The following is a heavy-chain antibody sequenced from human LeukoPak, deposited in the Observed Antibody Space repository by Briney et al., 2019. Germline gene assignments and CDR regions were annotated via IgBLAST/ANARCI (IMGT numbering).Heavy chain of an antibody. J-gene: IGHJ4*02. CDR1: GFTFSSYG. CDR2: IIDTGRST. CDR3: ATFDYFGSGGLFDC. Sequence: GGSLRLSCEASGFTFSSYGMSWVRQAPGKGLEWVSGIIDTGRSTFYIDSVKGRFTISRDNSKNTLYLQMNSLRAEDTAVYYCATFDYFGSGGLFDCWGQGTLVTVSS. D-gene: IGHD3-10*01. V-gene: IGHV3-23*01.